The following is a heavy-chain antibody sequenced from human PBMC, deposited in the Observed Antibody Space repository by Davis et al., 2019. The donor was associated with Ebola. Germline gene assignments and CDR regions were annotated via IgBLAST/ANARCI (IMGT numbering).Heavy chain of an antibody. J-gene: IGHJ5*02. CDR3: ARDITIFGRTLGFDP. D-gene: IGHD3-3*01. V-gene: IGHV3-23*01. CDR1: GFTFSSYA. CDR2: ISGSGGST. Sequence: GESLKISCAASGFTFSSYAMSWVRQAPGKGLEWVSAISGSGGSTYYADSVKGRFTISRDNSKNTLYLQMNSLRAEDTAVYYCARDITIFGRTLGFDPWGQGTLVTVSS.